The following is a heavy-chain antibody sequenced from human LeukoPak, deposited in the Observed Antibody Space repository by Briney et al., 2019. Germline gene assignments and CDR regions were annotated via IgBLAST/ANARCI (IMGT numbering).Heavy chain of an antibody. CDR1: GGSLSGYY. J-gene: IGHJ4*02. D-gene: IGHD2-8*02. CDR2: IKHSGST. CDR3: ARGADYCWYN. V-gene: IGHV4-34*01. Sequence: SETLSLTCAVYGGSLSGYYWTWIRQSPGKGLEWIGQIKHSGSTNYNPSLKSRVTISVDMSSNQFSLKLSSVTAADTAVYYCARGADYCWYNWGQGTLVTVSS.